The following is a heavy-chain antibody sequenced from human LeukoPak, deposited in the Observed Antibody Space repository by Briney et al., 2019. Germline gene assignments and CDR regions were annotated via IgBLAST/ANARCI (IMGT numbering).Heavy chain of an antibody. V-gene: IGHV4-61*02. CDR3: ARTPRRGYSYENAFDI. CDR1: GGSISSGSYY. Sequence: PSETLSLTCTVSGGSISSGSYYWSWTRQPAGKGLEWIGRIYTSGSTNYNPSLKSRVTISVDTSKNQFSLKLSSVTAADTAVYYCARTPRRGYSYENAFDIWGQGTMVTVSS. CDR2: IYTSGST. J-gene: IGHJ3*02. D-gene: IGHD5-18*01.